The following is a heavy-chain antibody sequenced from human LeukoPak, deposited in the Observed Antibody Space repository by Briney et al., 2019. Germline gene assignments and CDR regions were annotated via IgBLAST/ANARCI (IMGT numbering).Heavy chain of an antibody. V-gene: IGHV4-4*02. CDR3: ASLGGYYFTFDY. J-gene: IGHJ4*02. CDR1: GGSISSSNW. D-gene: IGHD3-22*01. CDR2: IYHSGST. Sequence: PSETLSLTCAVSGGSISSSNWWSWVRQPPGKGLEWIGEIYHSGSTNYNPSLKSRVTISVDKSKNQFSLKLSSVTAADTAVYYCASLGGYYFTFDYWGQGTLVTVSS.